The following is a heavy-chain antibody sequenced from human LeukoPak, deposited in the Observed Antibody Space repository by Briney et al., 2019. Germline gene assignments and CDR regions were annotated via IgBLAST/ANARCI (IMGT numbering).Heavy chain of an antibody. Sequence: NSSETLSLTCTVSGGSISSSSYYWGWIRQPPGKGLEWIGSIYYSGSTYYNPSLKSRVTISVDTSKNQFSLKLSSVTAADTAVYYCARGGSGWYSWFDPWGQGTLVTVSS. V-gene: IGHV4-39*01. J-gene: IGHJ5*02. D-gene: IGHD6-19*01. CDR2: IYYSGST. CDR3: ARGGSGWYSWFDP. CDR1: GGSISSSSYY.